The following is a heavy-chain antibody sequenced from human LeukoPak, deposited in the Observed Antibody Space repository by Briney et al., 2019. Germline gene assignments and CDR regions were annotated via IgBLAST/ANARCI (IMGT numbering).Heavy chain of an antibody. CDR1: GFTFSGSA. CDR3: TIMGATRAFDI. CDR2: IRSKANSYAT. V-gene: IGHV3-73*01. J-gene: IGHJ3*02. D-gene: IGHD1-26*01. Sequence: GGSPRLSCAASGFTFSGSAMHWVRQASGKGLEWVGRIRSKANSYATAYAASVKGRFTISRDDSKNTAYLQMNSLKTEDTAVYYCTIMGATRAFDIWGQGTMVTVSS.